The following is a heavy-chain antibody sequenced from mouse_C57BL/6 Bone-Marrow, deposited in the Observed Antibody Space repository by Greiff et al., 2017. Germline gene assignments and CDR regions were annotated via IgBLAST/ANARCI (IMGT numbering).Heavy chain of an antibody. CDR1: GFSFNTYA. D-gene: IGHD2-4*01. CDR2: IRSKSNNYAT. Sequence: EAGGGLVQPKGSLKLSCAASGFSFNTYAMNWVRQAPGKGLEWVARIRSKSNNYATYYADSVKDRFTISRDDSESMLYLQMNNLKTEDTAMYYCGRSFIYYDYEFAYCGQGTLVTVSA. CDR3: GRSFIYYDYEFAY. V-gene: IGHV10-1*01. J-gene: IGHJ3*01.